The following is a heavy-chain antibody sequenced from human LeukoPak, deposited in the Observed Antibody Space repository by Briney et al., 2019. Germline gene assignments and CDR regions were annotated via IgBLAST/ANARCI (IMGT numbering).Heavy chain of an antibody. CDR2: INSDGSST. V-gene: IGHV3-74*01. Sequence: GESLKISCKGSGFTFSSYWMHWVRQAPGKGLVWVSRINSDGSSTRYADSVKGRFTISRDNAKNTLYLQTNSLRAEDTAVYYCAKDRPYWYFDLWGRGTLVTVSS. J-gene: IGHJ2*01. D-gene: IGHD3-16*01. CDR1: GFTFSSYW. CDR3: AKDRPYWYFDL.